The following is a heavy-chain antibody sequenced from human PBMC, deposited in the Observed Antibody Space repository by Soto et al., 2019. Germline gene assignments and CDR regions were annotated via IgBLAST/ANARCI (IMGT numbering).Heavy chain of an antibody. CDR3: AKDQQGFTMIVVGNYGMDV. CDR2: ISGSGGST. V-gene: IGHV3-23*01. CDR1: GFTFSSYA. D-gene: IGHD3-22*01. Sequence: LRLSCAASGFTFSSYAMSWVRQAPGKGLEWVSAISGSGGSTYYADSVKGRFTISRDNSKNTLYLQMNSLRAEDTAVYYCAKDQQGFTMIVVGNYGMDVWGQGTTVTVS. J-gene: IGHJ6*02.